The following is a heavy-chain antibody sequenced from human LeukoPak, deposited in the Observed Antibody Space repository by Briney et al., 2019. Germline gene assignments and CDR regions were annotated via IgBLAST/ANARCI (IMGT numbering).Heavy chain of an antibody. Sequence: ASVKVSCKASGGTFSSYAISWVRQAPGQGLEWMGRIIPILGIANYAQKFQGRVTITADKSTSTAYMELSSLRPEDTAVYYCARAPVRYLDAFDIWGQGTMVTVSS. CDR3: ARAPVRYLDAFDI. J-gene: IGHJ3*02. V-gene: IGHV1-69*04. CDR2: IIPILGIA. CDR1: GGTFSSYA. D-gene: IGHD3-16*02.